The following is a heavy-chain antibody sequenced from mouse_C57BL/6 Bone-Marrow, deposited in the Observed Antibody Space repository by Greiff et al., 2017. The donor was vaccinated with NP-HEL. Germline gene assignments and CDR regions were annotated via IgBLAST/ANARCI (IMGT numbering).Heavy chain of an antibody. CDR2: IFPGSGST. V-gene: IGHV1-75*01. CDR1: GYTFTDYY. J-gene: IGHJ3*01. Sequence: VQLQQSGPELVKPGASVKISCKASGYTFTDYYINWVKQRPGQGLEWIGWIFPGSGSTYYNEKFKGKATLTVDKSSSTAYMLLSSLTSEDSAVYFCARRIYYDYDWFAYWGQGTLVTVSA. CDR3: ARRIYYDYDWFAY. D-gene: IGHD2-4*01.